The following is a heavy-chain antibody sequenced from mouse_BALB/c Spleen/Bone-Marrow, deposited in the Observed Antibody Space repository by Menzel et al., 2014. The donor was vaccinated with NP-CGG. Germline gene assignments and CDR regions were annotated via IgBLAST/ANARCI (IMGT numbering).Heavy chain of an antibody. CDR1: GFTFGSYG. Sequence: EVKLEESGGGLVKPGGSLKLSCAASGFTFGSYGMSWVRQTPEKRLEWVATISGGGSYTYYPDSVKGRFTISRDNAKNNLYLQMSSLRSEDTALYYCARQNGNYGYYYAMDYWGQGTSVTVSS. CDR2: ISGGGSYT. V-gene: IGHV5-9-2*01. J-gene: IGHJ4*01. CDR3: ARQNGNYGYYYAMDY. D-gene: IGHD2-1*01.